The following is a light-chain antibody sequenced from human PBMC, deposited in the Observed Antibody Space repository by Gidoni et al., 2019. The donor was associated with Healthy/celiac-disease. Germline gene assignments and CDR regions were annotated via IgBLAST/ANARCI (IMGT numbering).Light chain of an antibody. CDR1: QSVSSY. Sequence: IVLTQSPATLSLSPGERATLSCRASQSVSSYLAWYQQKPGQAPRLLIYDASNRATGIPARFSGSGSGTDFTLTISSLEPEDFAVYYCQQRSNPTWTFGQGTKVEIK. J-gene: IGKJ1*01. CDR3: QQRSNPTWT. V-gene: IGKV3-11*01. CDR2: DAS.